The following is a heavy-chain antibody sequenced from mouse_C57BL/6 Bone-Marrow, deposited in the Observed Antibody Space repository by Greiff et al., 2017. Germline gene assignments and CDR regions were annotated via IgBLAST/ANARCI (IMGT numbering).Heavy chain of an antibody. D-gene: IGHD2-1*01. CDR3: ARRNYVLAMDY. CDR2: IYPGSGNT. Sequence: VQLVESGAELVRPGASVKLSCKASGYTFTDYYINWVKQRPGQGLEWIARIYPGSGNTYYNEKFKGKATLTAEKSSSTAYRQLSSLTSEDSAVYFCARRNYVLAMDYWGQGTSVTVSS. J-gene: IGHJ4*01. V-gene: IGHV1-76*01. CDR1: GYTFTDYY.